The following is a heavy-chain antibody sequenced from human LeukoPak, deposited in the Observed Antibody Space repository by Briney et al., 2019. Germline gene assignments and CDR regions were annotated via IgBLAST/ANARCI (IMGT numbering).Heavy chain of an antibody. Sequence: GGSLRLSCAASGFTFRNGHMSWVRQAPGKGLEYLGRIRSQTDGGTADYAASVKARFTISRDDSKSRLYLQMNSLEGEDTGVYFCATSGGGIWGQGTMVTVSS. J-gene: IGHJ3*02. V-gene: IGHV3-15*05. CDR2: IRSQTDGGTA. D-gene: IGHD3-16*01. CDR1: GFTFRNGH. CDR3: ATSGGGI.